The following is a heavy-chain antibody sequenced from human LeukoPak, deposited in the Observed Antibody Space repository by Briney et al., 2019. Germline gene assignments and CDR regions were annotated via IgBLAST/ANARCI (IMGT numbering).Heavy chain of an antibody. CDR1: GGSISSYY. Sequence: SETLSFTCTISGGSISSYYWSWIRQPPGKGLEWIGYIYYSGSTNYNPSLKSRVTISVDTSKNQFSLKLSSVTAADTAVYYCAKTYSSGLYYGMDVWGQGTTVTVSS. CDR3: AKTYSSGLYYGMDV. V-gene: IGHV4-59*01. J-gene: IGHJ6*02. D-gene: IGHD6-19*01. CDR2: IYYSGST.